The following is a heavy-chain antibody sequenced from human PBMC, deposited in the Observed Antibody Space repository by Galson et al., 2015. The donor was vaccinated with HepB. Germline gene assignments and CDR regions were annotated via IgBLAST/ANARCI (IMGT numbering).Heavy chain of an antibody. D-gene: IGHD2-2*01. J-gene: IGHJ3*02. V-gene: IGHV3-30*03. CDR2: ISYDGSNR. Sequence: SLRLSCAASGFTFSSYGMHWVRQAPGKGLEWVAVISYDGSNRYYADSVKGRFTISRDNSKNTLYLQMNSLRAEDTAVYYCATDQPSDAFDIWGQGTMVTVSS. CDR3: ATDQPSDAFDI. CDR1: GFTFSSYG.